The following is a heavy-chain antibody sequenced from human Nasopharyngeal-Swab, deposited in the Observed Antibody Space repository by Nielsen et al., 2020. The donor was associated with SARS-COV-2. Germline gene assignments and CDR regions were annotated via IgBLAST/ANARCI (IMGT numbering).Heavy chain of an antibody. J-gene: IGHJ4*02. V-gene: IGHV3-74*01. CDR2: INSDGSST. D-gene: IGHD2-2*01. CDR3: AKGGSRIYCTRTNCPFDY. CDR1: GFSFTNYW. Sequence: GESLKISCAASGFSFTNYWMHWVRQAPGKGLVWVSRINSDGSSTSYADSVKGRLTISRDNARNSLYLEMNSLRAEDTALYYCAKGGSRIYCTRTNCPFDYWGQGTLVTVSS.